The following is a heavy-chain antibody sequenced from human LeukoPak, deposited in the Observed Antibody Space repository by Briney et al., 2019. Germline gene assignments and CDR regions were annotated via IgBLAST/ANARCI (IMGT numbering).Heavy chain of an antibody. J-gene: IGHJ5*02. D-gene: IGHD3-10*01. CDR3: ASRGVIPGVVGNWFDP. V-gene: IGHV4-4*09. CDR1: GGSINSYY. Sequence: PSETLSLTCTVSGGSINSYYWNWIRQPPGKGLDWIGLISTSGNTNYNPSFKSRVTISVDTSKNQFSLNLSSVTAADTAMYYCASRGVIPGVVGNWFDPWGQGTLVTVSS. CDR2: ISTSGNT.